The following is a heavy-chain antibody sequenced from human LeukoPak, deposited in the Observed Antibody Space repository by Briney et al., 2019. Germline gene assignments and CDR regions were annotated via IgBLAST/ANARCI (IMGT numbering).Heavy chain of an antibody. CDR3: ARGSGYTYGYPFDS. J-gene: IGHJ4*02. V-gene: IGHV4-4*07. D-gene: IGHD5-18*01. Sequence: PSETLSLTCTVSGDSISSYYWSWIRQPAGKGLEWIGRIYTSGSTNYNPSLKSRVTMSVDTSKNQFSLKLSSVTAADTAVYCCARGSGYTYGYPFDSWGEGTLVTVSS. CDR2: IYTSGST. CDR1: GDSISSYY.